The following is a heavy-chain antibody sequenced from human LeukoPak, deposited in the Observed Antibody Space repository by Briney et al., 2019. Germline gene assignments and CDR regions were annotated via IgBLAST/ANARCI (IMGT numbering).Heavy chain of an antibody. Sequence: AGGSLRLSCAASGFTFRSYAMSWVGQAPGKGLEWVSAISGSSGSTYYADSVKGRFTISRDNSKNTLYLQMNSLRAEDTAVYYCAKDRGYYDSSGLDYWGQGTLVPVSS. CDR1: GFTFRSYA. V-gene: IGHV3-23*01. D-gene: IGHD3-22*01. CDR3: AKDRGYYDSSGLDY. J-gene: IGHJ4*02. CDR2: ISGSSGST.